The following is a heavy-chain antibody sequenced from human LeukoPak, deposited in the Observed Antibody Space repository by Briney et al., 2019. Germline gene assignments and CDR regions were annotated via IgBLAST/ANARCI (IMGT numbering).Heavy chain of an antibody. Sequence: HPGGSLRLSCAASGFSFSSYAMSWVRQAPGKGLEWVSGINNSGGSSYYADSVKGRFTISRDNSKNTLYLQMNSLRAEDTAVYYCAKQRAAGLFDYRGQGTLVTVSS. J-gene: IGHJ4*02. V-gene: IGHV3-23*01. CDR1: GFSFSSYA. D-gene: IGHD6-13*01. CDR2: INNSGGSS. CDR3: AKQRAAGLFDY.